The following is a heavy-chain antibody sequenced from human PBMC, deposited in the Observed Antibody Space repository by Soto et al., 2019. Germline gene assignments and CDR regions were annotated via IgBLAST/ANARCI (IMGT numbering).Heavy chain of an antibody. CDR3: ARGFYSNYGWFDP. V-gene: IGHV4-34*01. Sequence: SETLSLTCAVYGGSFSGYYWSWIRQPPGKGLEWIGEINHSGSTNYNPSLKSRVTISVDTSKNQFSLKLSSGTAADTAVYYCARGFYSNYGWFDPWGQGTLVTVSS. D-gene: IGHD4-4*01. CDR1: GGSFSGYY. CDR2: INHSGST. J-gene: IGHJ5*02.